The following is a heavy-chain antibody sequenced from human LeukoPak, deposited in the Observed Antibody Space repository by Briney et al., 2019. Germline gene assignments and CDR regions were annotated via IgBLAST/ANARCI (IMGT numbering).Heavy chain of an antibody. CDR2: IRYDGSNK. Sequence: PGGSLRLSCAASGFTFSSYGMHWVRQAPGKGLEWVAFIRYDGSNKYYADSVKGRFTISRDNSKNTLYLQMNSLRTEDTAVYYCAKGTGFWSGYSYDAFDIWGQGTMVTVSS. CDR1: GFTFSSYG. D-gene: IGHD3-3*01. J-gene: IGHJ3*02. V-gene: IGHV3-30*02. CDR3: AKGTGFWSGYSYDAFDI.